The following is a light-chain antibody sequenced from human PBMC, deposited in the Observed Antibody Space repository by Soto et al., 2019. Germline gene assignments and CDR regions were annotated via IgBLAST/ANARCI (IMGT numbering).Light chain of an antibody. CDR1: GSNIGNNY. J-gene: IGLJ2*01. CDR3: GTWDGSLSEVV. CDR2: GNS. V-gene: IGLV1-51*01. Sequence: QSVLTQPPSVSAAPGQKVTISCSGSGSNIGNNYVSWYQQLPGTAPKLLIYGNSKRPSGIPDRFSGSKSGTSATLGITGLQTGDEADYYCGTWDGSLSEVVFGGGTKLTVL.